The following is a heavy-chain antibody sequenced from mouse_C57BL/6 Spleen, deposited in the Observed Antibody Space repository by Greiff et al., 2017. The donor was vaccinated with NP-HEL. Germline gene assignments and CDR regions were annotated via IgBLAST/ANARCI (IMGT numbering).Heavy chain of an antibody. V-gene: IGHV1-78*01. CDR1: GYTFTDHT. CDR2: IYPRDGST. Sequence: VKLVESDAELVKPGASVKISCKVSGYTFTDHTIHWMKQRPEQGLEWIGYIYPRDGSTKYNEKFKGKATLTADKSSSTAYMQLNSLTSEDSAVYFCASIYGSSPWFAYWGQGTLVTVSA. J-gene: IGHJ3*01. D-gene: IGHD1-1*01. CDR3: ASIYGSSPWFAY.